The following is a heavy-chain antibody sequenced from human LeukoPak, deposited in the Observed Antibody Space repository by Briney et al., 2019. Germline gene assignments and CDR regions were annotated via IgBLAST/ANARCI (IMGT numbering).Heavy chain of an antibody. V-gene: IGHV3-53*01. CDR1: GFIVNTNY. J-gene: IGHJ3*02. CDR3: ARGGHSMIVAFDI. D-gene: IGHD3-22*01. Sequence: GPLRLSCAASGFIVNTNYMTWVRQAPGKGLEWVSILFGGGTAYYADSVKGRFTISRDISKNTLYLQMNSLRAEDTAVYYCARGGHSMIVAFDIWGQGTMVTVSS. CDR2: LFGGGTA.